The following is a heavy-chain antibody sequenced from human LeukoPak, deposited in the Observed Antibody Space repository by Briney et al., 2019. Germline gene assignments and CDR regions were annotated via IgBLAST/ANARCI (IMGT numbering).Heavy chain of an antibody. CDR2: IYYSGST. D-gene: IGHD3-10*01. CDR1: GGSISCGDYY. J-gene: IGHJ6*02. Sequence: SQTLSLTCTVSGGSISCGDYYWSWIRQPPGKGLEWIGYIYYSGSTYYNPSLKSRVTISVDTSKNQFSLKLSSVTAADTAVYYCASTMVRGVIITHVPNYYGMDVWGQGTTVTVSS. CDR3: ASTMVRGVIITHVPNYYGMDV. V-gene: IGHV4-30-4*01.